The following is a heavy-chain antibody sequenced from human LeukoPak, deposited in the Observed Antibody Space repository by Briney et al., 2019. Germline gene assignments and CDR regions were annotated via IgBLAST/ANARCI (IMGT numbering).Heavy chain of an antibody. CDR3: ASRRYYYGSGTFDY. V-gene: IGHV4-4*02. CDR1: GGSSSSSNW. CDR2: IDHSGRT. Sequence: SGTLSLTCAVSGGSSSSSNWWNWVRQPPGKGLEWIGEIDHSGRTNYNPSLKSRVTISVDKSKNQISLKLSSVTAADTAVYYCASRRYYYGSGTFDYWGQGTLVTVSS. D-gene: IGHD3-10*01. J-gene: IGHJ4*02.